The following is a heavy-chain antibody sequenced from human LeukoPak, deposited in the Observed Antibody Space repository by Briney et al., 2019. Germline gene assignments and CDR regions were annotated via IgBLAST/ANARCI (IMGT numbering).Heavy chain of an antibody. CDR1: GFTFSSYV. V-gene: IGHV3-23*01. CDR2: ISGSGGST. CDR3: VRTIGFGDY. D-gene: IGHD3-16*01. J-gene: IGHJ4*02. Sequence: GGSLRLSCAASGFTFSSYVMTWVRQAPGKGLEWVSTISGSGGSTYSADSVKGRFTISRDNSKNTLYLQMNNVGAEDTAVYYCVRTIGFGDYWGQGTLVIVSS.